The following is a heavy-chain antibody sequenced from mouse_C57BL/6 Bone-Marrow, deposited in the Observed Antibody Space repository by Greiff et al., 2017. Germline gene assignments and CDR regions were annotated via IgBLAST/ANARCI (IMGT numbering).Heavy chain of an antibody. Sequence: VQLKESGPVLVKPGASVKMSCKASGYTFTDYYMNWVKQSHGKSLEWIGVINPYNGGTSYNQKFKGKATLTVYKSSSTAYMELNSLTSEDSAVYYCARTYYGSSYDLDYWDQGTTLTVSS. CDR2: INPYNGGT. CDR1: GYTFTDYY. J-gene: IGHJ2*01. V-gene: IGHV1-19*01. D-gene: IGHD1-1*01. CDR3: ARTYYGSSYDLDY.